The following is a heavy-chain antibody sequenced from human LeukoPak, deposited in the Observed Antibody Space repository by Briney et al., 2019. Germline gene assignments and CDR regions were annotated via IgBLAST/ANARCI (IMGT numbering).Heavy chain of an antibody. Sequence: GGSLRLSCAASGFTFSSNWMSWVRQAPGKGLEWVANINQDGSEKHYVDSVKGRFTISRDNAKNSLSLHMNSLTAEDTAVYYCARTVRGVIAWGQGTLVTVSS. CDR2: INQDGSEK. CDR3: ARTVRGVIA. V-gene: IGHV3-7*03. J-gene: IGHJ5*02. D-gene: IGHD3-10*01. CDR1: GFTFSSNW.